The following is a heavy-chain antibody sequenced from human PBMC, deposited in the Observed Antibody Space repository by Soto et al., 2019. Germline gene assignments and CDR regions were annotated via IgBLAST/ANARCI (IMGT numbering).Heavy chain of an antibody. Sequence: SETLSLTCTVSGGSISSYYWSWIRQPPGKGLEWIGYIYYSGSTNYNPSLKSRVTISVDTSKNQFSLKLSSVTAADTAVYYCAREWRRELGDYFDYWGQGTLVTVSS. V-gene: IGHV4-59*01. J-gene: IGHJ4*02. CDR1: GGSISSYY. CDR3: AREWRRELGDYFDY. CDR2: IYYSGST. D-gene: IGHD1-26*01.